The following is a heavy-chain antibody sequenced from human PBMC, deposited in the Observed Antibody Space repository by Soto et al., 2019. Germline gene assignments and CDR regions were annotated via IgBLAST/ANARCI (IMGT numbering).Heavy chain of an antibody. CDR1: GYTFTGYY. Sequence: ASVKVSCKASGYTFTGYYIHWVRQAPGQGLEWMGWINPDSGVTKYAQKFQGRVTMTGDTSISTAYMELSRLRSDDTAVYYCARDTGRSLASARFDDWGQGTLVTVPQ. CDR3: ARDTGRSLASARFDD. J-gene: IGHJ4*02. D-gene: IGHD2-8*02. V-gene: IGHV1-2*02. CDR2: INPDSGVT.